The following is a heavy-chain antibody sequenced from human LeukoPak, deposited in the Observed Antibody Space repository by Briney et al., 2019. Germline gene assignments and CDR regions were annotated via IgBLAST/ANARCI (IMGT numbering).Heavy chain of an antibody. J-gene: IGHJ4*02. D-gene: IGHD2/OR15-2a*01. CDR2: ISSSGSTK. CDR3: ARGGLSIMGY. Sequence: GGSLRLSCGASVITFSSYSMNWVRQAPGKGREWVSYISSSGSTKYYADSVKGRFTISRDNARNSLYLQMNSLRAEDTAVYFCARGGLSIMGYWGQGTLVTVSS. V-gene: IGHV3-48*01. CDR1: VITFSSYS.